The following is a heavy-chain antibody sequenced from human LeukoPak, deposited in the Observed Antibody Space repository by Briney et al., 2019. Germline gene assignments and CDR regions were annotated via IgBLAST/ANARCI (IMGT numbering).Heavy chain of an antibody. CDR2: IKQDGSEK. D-gene: IGHD3-3*01. Sequence: GGSLRLSCAASGFTLSSDWMHWVRQAPGKGLEWVASIKQDGSEKYYVDSVKGRFTISRDNADNSLYLQMNSLRAEETAVYYCARRTFWSGYDLGPIDYWGQGTLVTVSA. V-gene: IGHV3-7*01. CDR1: GFTLSSDW. CDR3: ARRTFWSGYDLGPIDY. J-gene: IGHJ4*02.